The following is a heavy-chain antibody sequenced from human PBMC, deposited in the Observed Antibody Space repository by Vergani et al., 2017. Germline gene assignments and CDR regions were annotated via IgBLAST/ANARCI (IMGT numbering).Heavy chain of an antibody. V-gene: IGHV3-30-3*01. CDR2: ISYDGSNK. CDR1: GFSFSGYW. Sequence: VQLVESGGGLIHPGGSLRLSCEGSGFSFSGYWMHWVRQSPEKGLVWVAVISYDGSNKYYADSVKGRFTISRDNSKNTLYLQMNSLRAEDTAVYYCARGRVLTGGSDYWGQGTLVTVSS. CDR3: ARGRVLTGGSDY. D-gene: IGHD4/OR15-4a*01. J-gene: IGHJ4*02.